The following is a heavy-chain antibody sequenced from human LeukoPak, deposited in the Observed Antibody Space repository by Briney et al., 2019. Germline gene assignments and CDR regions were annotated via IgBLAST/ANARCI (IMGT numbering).Heavy chain of an antibody. V-gene: IGHV4-31*03. J-gene: IGHJ4*02. Sequence: SETLSLTCTVSSGSISGSYSYWSWLRQHPGKGLEWIGSVYYSGKTFYSPSLESRLTISVEASKNQFSPKLSSVTDADTALYYCATGGEKGRFDYWGQGTLVPVSS. CDR1: SGSISGSYSY. CDR2: VYYSGKT. CDR3: ATGGEKGRFDY.